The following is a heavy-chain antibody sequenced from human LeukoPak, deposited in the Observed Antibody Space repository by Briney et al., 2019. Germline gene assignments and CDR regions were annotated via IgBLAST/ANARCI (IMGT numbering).Heavy chain of an antibody. J-gene: IGHJ4*02. Sequence: GRSLRLSCAASGFTLSSNYMSWVRQAPGKGLEWVAVLWYDGNNKYYADSVKGRFTISRDTSKYTVYLQMNTVRAEDTAVYYCARGSCSGGSCYLIDNWGQGSLVTVSS. V-gene: IGHV3-33*08. CDR1: GFTLSSNY. CDR2: LWYDGNNK. CDR3: ARGSCSGGSCYLIDN. D-gene: IGHD2-15*01.